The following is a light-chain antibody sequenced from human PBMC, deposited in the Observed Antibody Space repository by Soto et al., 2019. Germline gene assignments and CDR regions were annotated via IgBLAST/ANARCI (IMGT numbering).Light chain of an antibody. CDR1: QSISSN. Sequence: EIVLTQSPATLSLSPGESATLSCRASQSISSNLAWYQQKRGQAPRLLIYDASNRATGVPGRFSGSGSETDFHLTISSIKPEDFAIYYCQQRRNWPTLGQGTRLEI. V-gene: IGKV3-11*01. CDR2: DAS. CDR3: QQRRNWPT. J-gene: IGKJ5*01.